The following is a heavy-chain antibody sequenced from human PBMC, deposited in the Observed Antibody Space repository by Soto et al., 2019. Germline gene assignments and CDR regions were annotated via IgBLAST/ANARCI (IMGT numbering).Heavy chain of an antibody. D-gene: IGHD3-3*01. CDR2: ISAYNGNT. V-gene: IGHV1-18*04. Sequence: VASVKVSCKASGYTFTSYGISWVRQAPGQGLEWMGWISAYNGNTNYAQKLQGRVTMTTDTSTSTAYMELRSLRSDDTAVYYCARALRTIFGVVIVRPVDYWGQGTLVTVSS. J-gene: IGHJ4*02. CDR1: GYTFTSYG. CDR3: ARALRTIFGVVIVRPVDY.